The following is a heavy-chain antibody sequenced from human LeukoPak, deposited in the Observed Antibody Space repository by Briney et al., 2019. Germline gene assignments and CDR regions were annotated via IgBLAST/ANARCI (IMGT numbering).Heavy chain of an antibody. CDR2: IRYDGSNK. Sequence: GRSLRLSCSASGFTFSSYAMHWVRQAPGKGLEWVAIIRYDGSNKYYADSVKGRFTISRDNSKNTLYLQMNSLRAEDTAVYYCAKDSTYYDFWSGYFSWFDPWGQGTLVTVSS. D-gene: IGHD3-3*01. V-gene: IGHV3-30*04. CDR3: AKDSTYYDFWSGYFSWFDP. CDR1: GFTFSSYA. J-gene: IGHJ5*02.